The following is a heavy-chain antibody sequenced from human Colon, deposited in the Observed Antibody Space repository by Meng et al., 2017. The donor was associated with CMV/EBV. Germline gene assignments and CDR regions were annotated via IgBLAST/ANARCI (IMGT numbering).Heavy chain of an antibody. CDR1: GDPITNYY. J-gene: IGHJ5*01. Sequence: LRLSCTVSGDPITNYYWSWIRQPPGKGLEWIGYIYYSGNTNYNPSLKSRVTIPLDTSKNQFSLKLRSVTAADTAMYYCARAPRGAATGYWFDSWGQGTLVTVSS. CDR3: ARAPRGAATGYWFDS. CDR2: IYYSGNT. V-gene: IGHV4-59*01. D-gene: IGHD6-13*01.